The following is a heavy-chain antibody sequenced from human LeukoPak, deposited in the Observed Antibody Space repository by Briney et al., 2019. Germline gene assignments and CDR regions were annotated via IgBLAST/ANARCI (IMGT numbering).Heavy chain of an antibody. CDR3: ARERREYSGSYRIFDY. J-gene: IGHJ4*02. CDR2: ISASGGMF. CDR1: GFTFDDYY. D-gene: IGHD1-26*01. V-gene: IGHV3-11*04. Sequence: PGGSLRLSCAASGFTFDDYYMTWIRQAPGTGLEWITSISASGGMFFYADSVKGRFTVSRDNAKNSLYLEMNSLRAEDTAVYYCARERREYSGSYRIFDYWGQGTLVTVSS.